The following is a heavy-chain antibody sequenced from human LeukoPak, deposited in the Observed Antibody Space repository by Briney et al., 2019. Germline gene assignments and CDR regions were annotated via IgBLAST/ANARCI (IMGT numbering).Heavy chain of an antibody. Sequence: GGSLRLSCAASGFVFSSNSMIWVRQAPGKGLEWVAVIFSDGYTKYYAASVEDRFIISRDNSKNTLYLHMNSLIPGDTGVYYCARASGPFDFWGQETLLTVSS. D-gene: IGHD3-10*01. CDR2: IFSDGYTK. CDR1: GFVFSSNS. V-gene: IGHV3-33*08. J-gene: IGHJ4*02. CDR3: ARASGPFDF.